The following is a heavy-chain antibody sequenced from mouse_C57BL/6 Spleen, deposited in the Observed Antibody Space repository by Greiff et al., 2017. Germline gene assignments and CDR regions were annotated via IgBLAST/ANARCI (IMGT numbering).Heavy chain of an antibody. J-gene: IGHJ3*01. D-gene: IGHD2-1*01. CDR3: ATDYYGNYLFAY. Sequence: EVKLQESGPGMVKPSQSLSLTCTVTGYSITSGYDWHWIRHFPGNKLEWMGYISYSGSTNYNPSLKSRISITHDTSKNHFFLKLNSVTTEDTATYYCATDYYGNYLFAYWGQGTLVTVSA. V-gene: IGHV3-1*01. CDR2: ISYSGST. CDR1: GYSITSGYD.